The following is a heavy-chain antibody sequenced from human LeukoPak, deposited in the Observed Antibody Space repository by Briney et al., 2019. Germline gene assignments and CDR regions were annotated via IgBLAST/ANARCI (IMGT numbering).Heavy chain of an antibody. CDR3: ARQNVKVGAPPFDL. V-gene: IGHV4-59*08. CDR2: IYHSGST. J-gene: IGHJ4*02. CDR1: GGYISSYY. Sequence: PSETLSLTCTVSGGYISSYYWSWIRQPPGKGLEWIGYIYHSGSTNYNPSLKSRVSISIDTSKNQFSLKLSSVTAADTAVYYCARQNVKVGAPPFDLWGQGTLVTVSS. D-gene: IGHD1-26*01.